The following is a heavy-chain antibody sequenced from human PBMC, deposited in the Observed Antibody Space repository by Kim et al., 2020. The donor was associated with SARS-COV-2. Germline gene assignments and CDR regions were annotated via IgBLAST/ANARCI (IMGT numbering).Heavy chain of an antibody. V-gene: IGHV5-51*01. CDR2: IYPGDSDT. CDR1: GYSFTSYW. CDR3: ARPYSGYDSFDAFDI. J-gene: IGHJ3*02. Sequence: GESLKISCKGSGYSFTSYWIGWVRQMPGKGLEWMGIIYPGDSDTRYSPSFQGQVTISADKSISTAYLQWSSLKASDTAMYYCARPYSGYDSFDAFDIWGQGTMVTVSS. D-gene: IGHD5-12*01.